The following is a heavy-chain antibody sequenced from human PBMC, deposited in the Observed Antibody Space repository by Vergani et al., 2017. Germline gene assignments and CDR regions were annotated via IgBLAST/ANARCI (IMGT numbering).Heavy chain of an antibody. V-gene: IGHV4-34*01. CDR1: GGSFSGYY. D-gene: IGHD6-19*01. CDR2: INHSGST. Sequence: QVQLQQWGAGLLKPSETLSLTCAVYGGSFSGYYWSWTRQPPGKGLEWIGEINHSGSTNYNPSLKSRVTISVDTSKNQFSLKLSSVTAADTAVYYCASIAVVPHLIYYWGRGTLVTVSS. J-gene: IGHJ4*02. CDR3: ASIAVVPHLIYY.